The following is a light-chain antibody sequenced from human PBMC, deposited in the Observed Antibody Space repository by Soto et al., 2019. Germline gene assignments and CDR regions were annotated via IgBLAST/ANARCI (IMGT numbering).Light chain of an antibody. Sequence: EIVLTQSPGTLSLSPGETATLSCRASQTVSSNYLAWYQQKPGQAPRLLIYDAVARATGIPDRFSGSASGTDFTLTINRLESEDFAVYYCQQYGSSPITFGQGTKVDIK. J-gene: IGKJ1*01. CDR3: QQYGSSPIT. CDR1: QTVSSNY. CDR2: DAV. V-gene: IGKV3-20*01.